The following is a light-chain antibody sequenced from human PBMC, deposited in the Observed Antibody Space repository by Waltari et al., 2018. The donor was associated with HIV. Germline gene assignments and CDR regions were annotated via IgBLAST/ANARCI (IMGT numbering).Light chain of an antibody. CDR3: QSYDSSLSASV. V-gene: IGLV1-40*01. CDR2: LNT. Sequence: QSVLTQPPSVSGAPGQRVTISCTGNNSNIGAGYDVHWYQQLPGTAPKVGMYLNTIRPSGIPDRFSGSKSDTSASLAITGLQAEDEADYYCQSYDSSLSASVFGGGTKLTVL. CDR1: NSNIGAGYD. J-gene: IGLJ2*01.